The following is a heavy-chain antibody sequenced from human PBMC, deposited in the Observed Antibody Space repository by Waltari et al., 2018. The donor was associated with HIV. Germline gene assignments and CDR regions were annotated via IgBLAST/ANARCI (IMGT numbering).Heavy chain of an antibody. CDR3: ARDCGHSGSYPSYALDY. CDR2: IKQDGSEK. D-gene: IGHD1-26*01. CDR1: GFTFGTYW. V-gene: IGHV3-7*03. Sequence: EVQLVESGGGLVQPGGSLGLSCAASGFTFGTYWMSWVRQAPGKGLEWVANIKQDGSEKYYVDSVKGRFTISRDNAKNSLYLQMNNLRVDDTAVYYCARDCGHSGSYPSYALDYWGRGTLVTVSS. J-gene: IGHJ4*02.